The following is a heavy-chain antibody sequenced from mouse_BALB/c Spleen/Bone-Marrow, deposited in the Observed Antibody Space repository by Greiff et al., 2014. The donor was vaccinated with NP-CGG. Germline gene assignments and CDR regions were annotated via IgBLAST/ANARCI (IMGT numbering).Heavy chain of an antibody. V-gene: IGHV3-6*02. CDR1: GYSITSGYY. J-gene: IGHJ4*01. Sequence: VQLKESGPGLVKPSQSLSLTCSVTGYSITSGYYWNWIRQLPGNKLEWMGYISYDGSNNYNPSLKNRISITRDTSKNQFFLKLNSVTTEDTATYYCARRKGVDYWGQGTSVTVSS. CDR2: ISYDGSN. CDR3: ARRKGVDY.